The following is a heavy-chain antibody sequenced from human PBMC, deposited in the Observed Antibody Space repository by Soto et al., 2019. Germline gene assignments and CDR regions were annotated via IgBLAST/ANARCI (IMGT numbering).Heavy chain of an antibody. CDR1: GYTFTSYG. V-gene: IGHV1-18*04. J-gene: IGHJ4*02. CDR3: ARDIPGILGASCCLDY. D-gene: IGHD1-26*01. CDR2: ISAYNGNT. Sequence: ASVKVSCKASGYTFTSYGISWVRQAPGQGLEWMGWISAYNGNTNYAQKLQGRVTMTTDTSTSTAYMELRSLRSDDAAVYYCARDIPGILGASCCLDYSCQTTLVTVSS.